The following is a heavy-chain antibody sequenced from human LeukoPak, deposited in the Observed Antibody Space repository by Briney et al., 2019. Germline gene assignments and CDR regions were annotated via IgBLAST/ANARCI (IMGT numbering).Heavy chain of an antibody. CDR2: MNPNSGNT. Sequence: ASVKVSCKASGYTFTSYDINWVRQATGQGLEWMGWMNPNSGNTGYAQKFQGRVTMTRNTSISTAYMELSSLRSEDTAVYYCARAGYYDSSGYPLDYYYYCMHVWGQGTTVTVSS. CDR3: ARAGYYDSSGYPLDYYYYCMHV. V-gene: IGHV1-8*01. D-gene: IGHD3-22*01. CDR1: GYTFTSYD. J-gene: IGHJ6*02.